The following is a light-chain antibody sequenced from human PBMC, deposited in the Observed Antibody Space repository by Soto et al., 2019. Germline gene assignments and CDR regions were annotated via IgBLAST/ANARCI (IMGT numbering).Light chain of an antibody. Sequence: DLQMTQSPSSLSASIGDRVTITCPESQNITNNLSWYQQKPGKAPNLLIYHASKLAKGVTSRFSGSGSGTDFSFIITSLQREDLATYYCQQYYGLPPLTFGQGTRLEIK. CDR1: QNITNN. J-gene: IGKJ5*01. CDR3: QQYYGLPPLT. V-gene: IGKV1-33*01. CDR2: HAS.